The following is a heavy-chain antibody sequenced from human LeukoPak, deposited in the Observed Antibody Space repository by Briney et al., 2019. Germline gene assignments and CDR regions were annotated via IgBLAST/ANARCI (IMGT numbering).Heavy chain of an antibody. J-gene: IGHJ3*02. CDR3: ANGLQALSRLTDAFDI. V-gene: IGHV3-9*01. Sequence: PGGSLRLSRAASGFTFDDYAMHWVQQAPGKGLEWVSGISWNSGSIDYADSVKGRFTISRDNAKNSLYLQMNSLRAEDTALYYCANGLQALSRLTDAFDIWGQGTMVTVSS. CDR1: GFTFDDYA. D-gene: IGHD2/OR15-2a*01. CDR2: ISWNSGSI.